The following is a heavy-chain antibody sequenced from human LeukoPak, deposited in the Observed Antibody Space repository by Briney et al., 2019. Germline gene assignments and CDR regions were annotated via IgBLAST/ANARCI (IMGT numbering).Heavy chain of an antibody. J-gene: IGHJ6*03. V-gene: IGHV1-8*01. CDR1: GYTFTSYD. D-gene: IGHD3-3*01. CDR3: AREGGYYDFWSGYYYYYMDF. CDR2: MNPNRGNT. Sequence: ASVKVSCKASGYTFTSYDIHWVRPATGEGGAWMGWMNPNRGNTGHAQKFQGRVTMTRNTSISTAYMELSSLRSEDTAVYYCAREGGYYDFWSGYYYYYMDFWGKGTTVTVSS.